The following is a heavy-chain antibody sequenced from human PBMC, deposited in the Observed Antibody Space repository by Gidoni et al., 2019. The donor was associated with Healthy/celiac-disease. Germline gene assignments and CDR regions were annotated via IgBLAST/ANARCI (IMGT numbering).Heavy chain of an antibody. CDR3: ARGGYYYDSSFDY. Sequence: QVQLQESGPGLVKPSQTLSLTCTLSGGPISSGGYYWSWLRQHPGTGLEWIGYIYCSGSTYYNLSLKSRVTISVDTSKNQFSLKLSSVTAADTAVYYCARGGYYYDSSFDYWGQGTLVTVSS. D-gene: IGHD3-22*01. CDR1: GGPISSGGYY. J-gene: IGHJ4*02. CDR2: IYCSGST. V-gene: IGHV4-31*03.